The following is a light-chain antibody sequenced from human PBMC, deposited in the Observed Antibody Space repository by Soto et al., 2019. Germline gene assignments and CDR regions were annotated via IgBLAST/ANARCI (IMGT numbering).Light chain of an antibody. J-gene: IGKJ1*01. CDR2: GAS. V-gene: IGKV3-15*01. CDR1: QSVSSN. CDR3: LQYNKWPPWT. Sequence: EIVMTQSPATPSVSPGERATLSCRASQSVSSNLAWYQQKPGQAPRLLIYGASTRATGIPARFSGSGSGTEFTLTVSSLQSEDFAVYYCLQYNKWPPWTFGQGTKVEIK.